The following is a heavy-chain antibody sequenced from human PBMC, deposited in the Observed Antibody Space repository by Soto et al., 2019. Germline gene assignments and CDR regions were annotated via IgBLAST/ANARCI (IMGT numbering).Heavy chain of an antibody. J-gene: IGHJ6*02. CDR3: ARGRGYGSGSYYRGYYYYGMDV. V-gene: IGHV4-34*01. CDR2: INHSGST. Sequence: SETLSLTCAVYGGSFSGYYWSWIRQPPGKGLEWIGEINHSGSTNYNPSLKSRVTISVDTSKNQFSLKLSSVTAADTAVYYCARGRGYGSGSYYRGYYYYGMDVWGQGTTVTVSS. CDR1: GGSFSGYY. D-gene: IGHD3-10*01.